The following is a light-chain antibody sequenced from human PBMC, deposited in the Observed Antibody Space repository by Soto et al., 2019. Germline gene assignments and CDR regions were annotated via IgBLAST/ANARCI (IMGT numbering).Light chain of an antibody. CDR1: QGISSN. CDR3: QQFNSYSIT. V-gene: IGKV1-9*01. Sequence: SQLTQSPSFLSASGGGRVTITGRASQGISSNLAWYQQKPGKAPKLLIYAASTLQSGVPSRFSGSGSGTEFTLTISSLQPEDFATYYCQQFNSYSITFGQGTRLEIK. J-gene: IGKJ5*01. CDR2: AAS.